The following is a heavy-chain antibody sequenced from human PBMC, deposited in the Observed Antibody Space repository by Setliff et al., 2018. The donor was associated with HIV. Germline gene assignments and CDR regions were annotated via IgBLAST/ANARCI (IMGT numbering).Heavy chain of an antibody. D-gene: IGHD5-12*01. J-gene: IGHJ4*02. V-gene: IGHV4-38-2*02. CDR3: ARDGDIVATFPPDY. Sequence: PSETLSLTCTVSGSSISSNYYWAWIRQPAGKGLEWIGRIYYSGSAYYNPSLKSRVTISVDTSKNQFSLKLSSVTAADTAVYYCARDGDIVATFPPDYWGQGTLVTVSS. CDR1: GSSISSNYY. CDR2: IYYSGSA.